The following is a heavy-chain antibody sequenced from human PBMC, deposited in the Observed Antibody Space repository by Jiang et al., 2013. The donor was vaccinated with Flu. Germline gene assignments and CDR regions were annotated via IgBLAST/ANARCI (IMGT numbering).Heavy chain of an antibody. J-gene: IGHJ3*02. V-gene: IGHV4-59*01. Sequence: GSGLVKPSETLSLTCTVSGGSISSYYWSWIRQPPGKGLEFIGYIYYSGSTYYNPSLKSRVTISVDTSRNQFSLRLSSVTAADTAVYYCARYRLVTGQSDAFDIWGQGTMVTVSS. CDR2: IYYSGST. CDR1: GGSISSYY. CDR3: ARYRLVTGQSDAFDI. D-gene: IGHD2-21*02.